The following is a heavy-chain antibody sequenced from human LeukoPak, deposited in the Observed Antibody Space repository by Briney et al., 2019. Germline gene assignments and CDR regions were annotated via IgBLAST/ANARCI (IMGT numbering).Heavy chain of an antibody. CDR1: GGSFSGYY. Sequence: SETLSLTCAVYGGSFSGYYWSWIRQPPGKGLEWIGYIYYSGSTNYNPSLKSRVTISVDTSKNQFSLKLSSVTAADTAVYYCARDKRPYGMDVWGQGTTVTVSS. CDR3: ARDKRPYGMDV. CDR2: IYYSGST. J-gene: IGHJ6*02. V-gene: IGHV4-59*01.